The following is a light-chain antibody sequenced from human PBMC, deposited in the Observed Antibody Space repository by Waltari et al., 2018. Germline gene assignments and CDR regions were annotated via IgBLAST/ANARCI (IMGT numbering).Light chain of an antibody. CDR1: NIGSKN. J-gene: IGLJ2*01. Sequence: SYELTQPLSVSVALGQTARITCGGNNIGSKNVHWYQQKPGQAPALVIYRDSDRPSGIPERFSGSNSGNTATLTITRAQAGDEADYYCQVWDISTHVLFAGGTKLTVL. CDR3: QVWDISTHVL. V-gene: IGLV3-9*01. CDR2: RDS.